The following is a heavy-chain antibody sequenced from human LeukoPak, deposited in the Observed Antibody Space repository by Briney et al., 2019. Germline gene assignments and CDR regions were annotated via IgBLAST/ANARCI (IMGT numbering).Heavy chain of an antibody. CDR2: MNPNSGNT. V-gene: IGHV1-8*03. Sequence: ASVKVSCKASGYTFTSYDINWVRQATGQGLEWMGWMNPNSGNTGYAQKFQGRVTITRNTSISTAYMELSSLTYGDTATYYCARSHYYYMDVWGKGTTVTITS. J-gene: IGHJ6*03. CDR3: ARSHYYYMDV. CDR1: GYTFTSYD.